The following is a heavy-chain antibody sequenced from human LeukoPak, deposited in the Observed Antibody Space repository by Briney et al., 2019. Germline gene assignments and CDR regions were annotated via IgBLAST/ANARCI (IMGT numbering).Heavy chain of an antibody. J-gene: IGHJ4*02. V-gene: IGHV3-7*01. D-gene: IGHD3-3*01. CDR3: ARRYDFWDTYYFDY. Sequence: GRSLRLSCAASGFTFSSYWMSWVRQAPGKGLEWVANIKQDGSEKYYVDSVKGRFTISRDNAKNSLYLQMNSLRAEDTAVYYCARRYDFWDTYYFDYWGQGTLVTVSS. CDR2: IKQDGSEK. CDR1: GFTFSSYW.